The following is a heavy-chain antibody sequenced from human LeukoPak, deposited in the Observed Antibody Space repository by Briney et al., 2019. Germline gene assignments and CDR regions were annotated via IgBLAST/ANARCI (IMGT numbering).Heavy chain of an antibody. J-gene: IGHJ4*02. Sequence: PGRSLRLSCAASGFTFSSYAMHWVRQAPGKGLEWVAVIWSDTTNEYYADSVKGRFTISRDNSKNTLYLQMSSLRAEDTAMYYCARDRLTTVTTFHFDYWGQGTLVTVSS. V-gene: IGHV3-33*01. CDR1: GFTFSSYA. CDR2: IWSDTTNE. D-gene: IGHD4-17*01. CDR3: ARDRLTTVTTFHFDY.